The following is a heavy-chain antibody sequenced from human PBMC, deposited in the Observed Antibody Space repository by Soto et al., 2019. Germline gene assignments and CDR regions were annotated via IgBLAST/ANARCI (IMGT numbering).Heavy chain of an antibody. CDR3: ASNWVVRGVTRDV. V-gene: IGHV3-33*01. Sequence: QVQLVESGGGVVQPGRSLRLSCAASGFTFSSYGMHWVPQAPGRGLEWVAVIWYDGSNKYYADSVKGRFTISRDNSKNTLYLQMNSLRAEDTAVYYCASNWVVRGVTRDVWGQGTTVTVSS. D-gene: IGHD3-10*01. CDR1: GFTFSSYG. J-gene: IGHJ6*02. CDR2: IWYDGSNK.